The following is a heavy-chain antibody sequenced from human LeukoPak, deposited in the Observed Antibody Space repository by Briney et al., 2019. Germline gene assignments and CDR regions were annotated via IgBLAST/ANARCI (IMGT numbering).Heavy chain of an antibody. V-gene: IGHV3-73*01. D-gene: IGHD2-2*01. CDR2: IKTKTDNYAT. J-gene: IGHJ4*02. CDR3: TTAAPYCSSTSCLDY. Sequence: GGSLRLSCAGSGFTFSGSAIHWVRQASGKGLEWVGRIKTKTDNYATAYGGSVKGRFTVSRDDSENTLYLQMNSLKTEDTAVYYCTTAAPYCSSTSCLDYWGQGTLVTVSS. CDR1: GFTFSGSA.